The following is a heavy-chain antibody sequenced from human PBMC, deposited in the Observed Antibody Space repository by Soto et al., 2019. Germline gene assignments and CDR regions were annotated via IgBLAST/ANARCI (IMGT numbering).Heavy chain of an antibody. CDR3: ARESEDLTSNFDY. CDR2: ISSTTNYI. V-gene: IGHV3-21*06. Sequence: GSLKLSCAGSGFTFTRYSMNWVRQAPGKGLESVSSISSTTNYIYYGDSMKGRFTISRDNAKNSLYLEMNSLRAEDTAVYYCARESEDLTSNFDYWGQGSLVTVSS. CDR1: GFTFTRYS. J-gene: IGHJ4*02.